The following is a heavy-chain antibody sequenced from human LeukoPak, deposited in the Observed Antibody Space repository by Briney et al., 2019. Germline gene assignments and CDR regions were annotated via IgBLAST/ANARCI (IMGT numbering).Heavy chain of an antibody. J-gene: IGHJ6*04. V-gene: IGHV1-2*02. CDR2: INLNNGDT. Sequence: ASVKVSCKASGYTFTGYYMHWVRQAPGQGLEWLGWINLNNGDTQYAQKFQGRVTMTRDTSISTAYMDLSRLTSDDTAVYYCARDVRGDDILTTDVWGKGTTVTISS. CDR3: ARDVRGDDILTTDV. CDR1: GYTFTGYY. D-gene: IGHD3-9*01.